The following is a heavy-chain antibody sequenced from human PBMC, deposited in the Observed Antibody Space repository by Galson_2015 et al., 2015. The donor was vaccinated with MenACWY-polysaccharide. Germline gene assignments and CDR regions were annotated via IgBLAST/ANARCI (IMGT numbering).Heavy chain of an antibody. CDR3: ARERTVTTHYYYYYAMDV. CDR2: ISVTSSYI. J-gene: IGHJ6*02. CDR1: GFTFSTYS. Sequence: SLRLSCAASGFTFSTYSMNWVRQAPGKGLEWVSSISVTSSYIYYADSVKVRFTISRDSAKNSLYLQMNSLRAEDTAVYYCARERTVTTHYYYYYAMDVWGQGTTVTVSS. V-gene: IGHV3-21*01. D-gene: IGHD4-17*01.